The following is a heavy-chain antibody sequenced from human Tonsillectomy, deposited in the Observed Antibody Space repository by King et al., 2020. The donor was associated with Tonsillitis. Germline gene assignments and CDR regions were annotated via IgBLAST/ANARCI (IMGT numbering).Heavy chain of an antibody. V-gene: IGHV3-7*03. CDR1: GFSFSTYW. J-gene: IGHJ4*02. D-gene: IGHD3-3*02. CDR3: ARDLPFSDY. Sequence: VQLVESGGGLVQPGGSLRLSCAASGFSFSTYWMSWVRQAPGKGLELFANIKHGGSEKDYVDSVKGRFTISRDDAKNLLYLQMNSLRAEDTAMYYCARDLPFSDYWGQGTLVTVSS. CDR2: IKHGGSEK.